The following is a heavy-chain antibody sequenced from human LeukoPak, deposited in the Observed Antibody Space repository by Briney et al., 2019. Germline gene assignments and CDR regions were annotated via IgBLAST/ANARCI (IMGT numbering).Heavy chain of an antibody. D-gene: IGHD1-7*01. CDR1: GFTVSSNY. Sequence: GGSLRLSCTASGFTVSSNYMTWVRQAPGKGLEWVSVIYSGGSTYYADSVKGRFVLSRDNSKNTLFLQMNSLRAEDTAVYFCVRDGWVAGKWNYWDDAFDVWGQGTMVTVSS. CDR2: IYSGGST. J-gene: IGHJ3*01. V-gene: IGHV3-66*01. CDR3: VRDGWVAGKWNYWDDAFDV.